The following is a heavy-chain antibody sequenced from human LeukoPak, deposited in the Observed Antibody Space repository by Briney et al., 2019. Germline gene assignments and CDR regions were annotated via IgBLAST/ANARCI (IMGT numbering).Heavy chain of an antibody. J-gene: IGHJ3*01. CDR3: ARENIHESLGFDV. D-gene: IGHD1/OR15-1a*01. CDR1: GGSISSYY. Sequence: SETLSLTCTVSGGSISSYYWSWIRQPPGKGLEWIGNIYSSGSTYYNPSLKSRVTISVDTSKNQFSLKLSSVTAADTAIYYCARENIHESLGFDVWGQGTMVTVSS. V-gene: IGHV4-59*12. CDR2: IYSSGST.